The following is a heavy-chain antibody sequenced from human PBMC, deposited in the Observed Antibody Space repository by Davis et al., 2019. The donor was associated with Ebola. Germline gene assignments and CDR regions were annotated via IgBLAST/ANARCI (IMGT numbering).Heavy chain of an antibody. Sequence: MPSETLSLTCTVSGGSISSYYWSWIRQPPGKGLGWIGYIYYRGTTNYNPSLKSRVTMSIDTSKNQFSLKLRSVTAADTAVYYCARVLGYCTNSVCYGRFDPWGQGTLVTVSS. D-gene: IGHD2-8*01. V-gene: IGHV4-59*01. CDR3: ARVLGYCTNSVCYGRFDP. CDR2: IYYRGTT. CDR1: GGSISSYY. J-gene: IGHJ5*02.